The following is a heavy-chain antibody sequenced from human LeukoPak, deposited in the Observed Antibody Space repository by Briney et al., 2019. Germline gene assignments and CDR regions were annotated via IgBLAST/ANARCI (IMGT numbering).Heavy chain of an antibody. CDR3: ARFFLYGYSYGY. Sequence: ASVKVSCKASGYIFTSYGISWVRQAPGQGLEWMGWISAYNGNTNYAQKLQGRVTMTTDTSTSTAYMEQRSLGSADTAVYYCARFFLYGYSYGYWGQGTLVTVSS. CDR1: GYIFTSYG. J-gene: IGHJ4*02. CDR2: ISAYNGNT. D-gene: IGHD5-18*01. V-gene: IGHV1-18*01.